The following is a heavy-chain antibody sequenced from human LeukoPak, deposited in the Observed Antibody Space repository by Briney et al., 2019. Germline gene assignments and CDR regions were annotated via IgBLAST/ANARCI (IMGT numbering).Heavy chain of an antibody. J-gene: IGHJ4*02. CDR3: AKEGGYCLDD. CDR2: IHHSGRT. D-gene: IGHD5-12*01. CDR1: GGSITNGNW. V-gene: IGHV4/OR15-8*01. Sequence: SETLSLTCVVSGGSITNGNWWSWVRQSPGKGLEWIGEIHHSGRTNYNPSLKSRVTISVDKSQNQFSLKVNSVTAADTAVYYCAKEGGYCLDDWGQGTLVTVSS.